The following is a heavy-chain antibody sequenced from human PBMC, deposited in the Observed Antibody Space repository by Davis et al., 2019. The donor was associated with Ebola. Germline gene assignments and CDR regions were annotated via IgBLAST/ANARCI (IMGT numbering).Heavy chain of an antibody. CDR3: VRGSDAYKTGY. CDR2: ISNGGRT. V-gene: IGHV4-59*01. J-gene: IGHJ4*02. Sequence: SCAASGFTFSSYNLNWVRQAPGKGLEWIAFISNGGRTIYNPSLRGRVIISIDTSKNQFSLEVRSVTAADTAFYYCVRGSDAYKTGYWGQGTLVTVSS. D-gene: IGHD5-24*01. CDR1: GFTFSSYN.